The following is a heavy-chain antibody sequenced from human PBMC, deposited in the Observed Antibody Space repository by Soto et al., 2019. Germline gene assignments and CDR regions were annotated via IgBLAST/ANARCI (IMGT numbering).Heavy chain of an antibody. CDR2: IETDGSAT. J-gene: IGHJ4*02. CDR1: GFTFSGHW. Sequence: EEQLVESGGGLVQPGESLRLSCAASGFTFSGHWIHWVRQAPGKGLEWVSRIETDGSATSYADSVKGRFTISTDNAKNPVYLQMNSLRAEDTAVYYCATVFDFWGQGTLVTVSS. CDR3: ATVFDF. D-gene: IGHD4-17*01. V-gene: IGHV3-74*01.